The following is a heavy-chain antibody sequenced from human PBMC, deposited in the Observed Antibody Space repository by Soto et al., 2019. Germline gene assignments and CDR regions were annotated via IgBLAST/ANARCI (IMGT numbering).Heavy chain of an antibody. D-gene: IGHD5-12*01. CDR3: ARGGAQQERWLQFGY. J-gene: IGHJ4*02. V-gene: IGHV1-8*01. CDR2: MNPNSGNT. CDR1: GYTFTSYD. Sequence: SVKVSCKASGYTFTSYDINWVRQATVQGLEWMGWMNPNSGNTGYAQKFQGRVTMTRNTSISTAYMELSSLRSEDTAVYYCARGGAQQERWLQFGYWGQGTLVTVSS.